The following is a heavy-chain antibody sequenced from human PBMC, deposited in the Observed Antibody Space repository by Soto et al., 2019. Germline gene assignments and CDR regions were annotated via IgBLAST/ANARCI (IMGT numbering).Heavy chain of an antibody. CDR1: GFTFSSYA. J-gene: IGHJ4*02. Sequence: GGSLRLSCAASGFTFSSYAINWVRQAPGEGLEWVSSISGSGGSTYYADSVKGRFTISRDKSKNTLYLEMHSLRAEDTAVYYCARAGMVITAKGDYFDYWGQGTLVTVSS. V-gene: IGHV3-23*01. CDR2: ISGSGGST. CDR3: ARAGMVITAKGDYFDY. D-gene: IGHD3-22*01.